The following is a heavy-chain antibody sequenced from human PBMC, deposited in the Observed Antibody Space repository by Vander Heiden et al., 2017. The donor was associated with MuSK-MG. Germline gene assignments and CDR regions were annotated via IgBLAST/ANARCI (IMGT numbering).Heavy chain of an antibody. J-gene: IGHJ1*01. CDR3: ARVTYESSGYEYFQN. D-gene: IGHD3-22*01. Sequence: EVQLVVSGGVLVQPGGSLRLSGAASGLTSSSYWMSWVRQAPGKGLEWVANIKQDGSEEYYVDSVKGRFTISRDNAKNSLYLQMNSLRAEDTAVYYCARVTYESSGYEYFQNWGHGTLVTVSS. V-gene: IGHV3-7*01. CDR1: GLTSSSYW. CDR2: IKQDGSEE.